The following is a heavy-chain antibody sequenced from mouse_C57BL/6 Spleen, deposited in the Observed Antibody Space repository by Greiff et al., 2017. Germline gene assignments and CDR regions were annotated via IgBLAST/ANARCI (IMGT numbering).Heavy chain of an antibody. D-gene: IGHD2-3*01. V-gene: IGHV2-4*01. CDR3: AKNRGGYYVDWYFDV. Sequence: QVQLQQSGPGLVQPSQSLSITCTVSGFSLTSSGVHWVRQPPGKGLEWLGVIWSGGSTDYNAAFISRLSISKDNSKSQVFFKMNSLQADDTAIYXCAKNRGGYYVDWYFDVWGTGTTVTVSS. CDR1: GFSLTSSG. CDR2: IWSGGST. J-gene: IGHJ1*03.